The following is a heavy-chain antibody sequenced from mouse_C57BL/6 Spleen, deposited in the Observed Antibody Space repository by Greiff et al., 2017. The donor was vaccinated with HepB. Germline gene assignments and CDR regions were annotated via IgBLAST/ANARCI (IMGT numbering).Heavy chain of an antibody. J-gene: IGHJ4*01. CDR3: ARAQEY. CDR1: GYAFTNYL. CDR2: INPGSGGT. Sequence: VQLQQSGAELVRPGTSVKVSCKASGYAFTNYLIEWVKQRPGQGLEWIGVINPGSGGTNYNEKFKGKATLTADKSSSTAYMQLSSLTSEDSAVYFGARAQEYWGQGTAVTVSS. V-gene: IGHV1-54*01.